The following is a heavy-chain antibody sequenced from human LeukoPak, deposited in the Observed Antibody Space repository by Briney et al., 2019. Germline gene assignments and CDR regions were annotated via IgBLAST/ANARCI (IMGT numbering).Heavy chain of an antibody. Sequence: PGGSLRLSCAASGFTFTTYWMSWVRQAPGKGLEWVANIKQDGSEKYYVDSVKGRFTISRDNAKNSLYLQMNSLRVEDTAVYYCARSNWQQVVLTYLSYWGQGTLVTVSS. CDR2: IKQDGSEK. V-gene: IGHV3-7*01. CDR1: GFTFTTYW. CDR3: ARSNWQQVVLTYLSY. J-gene: IGHJ4*02. D-gene: IGHD6-13*01.